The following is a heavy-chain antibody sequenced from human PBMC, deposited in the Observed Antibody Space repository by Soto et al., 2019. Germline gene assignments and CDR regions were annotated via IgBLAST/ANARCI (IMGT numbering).Heavy chain of an antibody. CDR3: WIAQKTYYYYYGMDV. CDR1: GFTFSSYG. V-gene: IGHV3-30*03. CDR2: ISYDGSNK. Sequence: GGSLRLSCAASGFTFSSYGMHWVRQAPGKGLEWVAVISYDGSNKYYADSVKGRFTISRDNSKNTLYLQMNSLRAEDTAVYYCWIAQKTYYYYYGMDVWGQGTTVTVSS. D-gene: IGHD2-2*03. J-gene: IGHJ6*02.